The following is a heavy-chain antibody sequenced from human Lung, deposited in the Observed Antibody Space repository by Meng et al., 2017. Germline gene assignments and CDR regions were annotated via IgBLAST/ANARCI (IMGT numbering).Heavy chain of an antibody. CDR2: INWNGGST. CDR3: ATFTRVFAI. Sequence: GGSLRLSCAASGFTLDDYGMSWVRQAPGKGLEWVSGINWNGGSTGYADSVKGRFTIYRENAKNSLYLQMNRLRTEDKALYYCATFTRVFAIWGQETMVTVSS. CDR1: GFTLDDYG. V-gene: IGHV3-20*04. J-gene: IGHJ3*02.